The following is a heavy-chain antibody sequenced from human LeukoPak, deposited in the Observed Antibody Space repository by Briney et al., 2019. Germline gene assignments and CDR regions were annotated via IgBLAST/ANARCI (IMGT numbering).Heavy chain of an antibody. Sequence: GESLKISCKTSGYSFTSYCIGWVRQMSGRGLEWMGIICPGDSDTRYSPSFQGQVTISADKSLRTAYLQWSSLNASDTAMYYCARHVRPYSSSWYLDCSAQGILVTVSS. CDR2: ICPGDSDT. D-gene: IGHD6-13*01. CDR1: GYSFTSYC. CDR3: ARHVRPYSSSWYLDC. J-gene: IGHJ4*02. V-gene: IGHV5-51*01.